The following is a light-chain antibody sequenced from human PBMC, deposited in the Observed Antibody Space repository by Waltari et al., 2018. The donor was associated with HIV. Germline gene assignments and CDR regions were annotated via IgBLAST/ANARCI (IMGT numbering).Light chain of an antibody. V-gene: IGKV3-20*01. Sequence: EIVLTQYPGTLSLSPGEGVTLSCRSSQSVSSNLLAWYQQKPGQAPRLLIYDASRRATDIPARFKGSGSGTNFTLTIDRLEPEDFAVYYCQQYGGSPETFGQGTKVEIK. J-gene: IGKJ1*01. CDR2: DAS. CDR1: QSVSSNL. CDR3: QQYGGSPET.